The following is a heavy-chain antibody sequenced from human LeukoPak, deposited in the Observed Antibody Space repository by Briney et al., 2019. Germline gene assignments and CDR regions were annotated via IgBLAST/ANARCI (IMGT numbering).Heavy chain of an antibody. V-gene: IGHV4-34*01. J-gene: IGHJ6*02. CDR3: ARGRDIVVVPAENYGMDV. CDR2: INHSGST. Sequence: PSETLSLTCTVSGGSISSCYWSWIRQPPGKGLEWIGEINHSGSTNYNPSLKSRVTISVDTSKNQFSLKLSSVTAADTAVYYCARGRDIVVVPAENYGMDVWGQGTTVTVSS. CDR1: GGSISSCY. D-gene: IGHD2-2*01.